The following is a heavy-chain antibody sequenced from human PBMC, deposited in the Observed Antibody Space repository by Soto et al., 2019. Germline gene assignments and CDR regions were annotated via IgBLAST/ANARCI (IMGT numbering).Heavy chain of an antibody. Sequence: SETRFLTCAVFGSSISSDPYYWRWIRQYPGRVLEWIGYISHNAVTWYNPSLQSRFNISIDKSAHHFSLTLESVTAADTAVYYCARGEIVMLNWGQGTLVTVSS. CDR3: ARGEIVMLN. CDR1: GSSISSDPYY. J-gene: IGHJ4*02. D-gene: IGHD3-16*01. CDR2: ISHNAVT. V-gene: IGHV4-31*11.